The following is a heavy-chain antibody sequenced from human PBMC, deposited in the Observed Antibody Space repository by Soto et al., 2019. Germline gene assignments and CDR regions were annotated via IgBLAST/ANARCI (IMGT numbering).Heavy chain of an antibody. CDR2: FDPEDGET. CDR1: GYTLTELS. D-gene: IGHD3-3*01. Sequence: ASVKVCCKVSGYTLTELSMHWVRQAPGKGLEWMGGFDPEDGETIYAQKFQGRVTMTEDTSTDTAYMELSSLRSEDTAVYYCATVDDFWSGYLDRGFDPWGQGTLVTVSS. V-gene: IGHV1-24*01. CDR3: ATVDDFWSGYLDRGFDP. J-gene: IGHJ5*02.